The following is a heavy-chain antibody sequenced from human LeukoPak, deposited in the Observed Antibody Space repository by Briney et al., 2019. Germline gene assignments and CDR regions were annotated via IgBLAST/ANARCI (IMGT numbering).Heavy chain of an antibody. Sequence: GGSLRLSCAASGFTFSYYGMQWVRQVPRKGLEWVANIKQGGGEIYYVDSVKGRFTISRDNAKNSLYLQMNSLRAEDTAVYYCARDKGDYDTSGSLFVFGGQGTLVTVSS. CDR1: GFTFSYYG. J-gene: IGHJ4*02. CDR3: ARDKGDYDTSGSLFVF. CDR2: IKQGGGEI. V-gene: IGHV3-7*03. D-gene: IGHD3-22*01.